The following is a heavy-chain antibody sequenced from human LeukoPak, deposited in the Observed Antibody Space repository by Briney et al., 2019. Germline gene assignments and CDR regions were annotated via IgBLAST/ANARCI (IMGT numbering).Heavy chain of an antibody. CDR2: TS. CDR3: ARGGGSYSVKWFDS. J-gene: IGHJ5*01. Sequence: SETLSLTCAVYGGSFSTYYWSWLRQPPGKGLEWIGYTSSYNPSLKSRVTISVDTSKNQFSLKLSSVTAADTAVYYCARGGGSYSVKWFDSWGQGTLVTVSS. CDR1: GGSFSTYY. D-gene: IGHD1-26*01. V-gene: IGHV4-59*01.